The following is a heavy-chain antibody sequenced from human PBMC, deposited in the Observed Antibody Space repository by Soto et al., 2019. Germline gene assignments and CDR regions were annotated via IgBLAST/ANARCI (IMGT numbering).Heavy chain of an antibody. CDR3: ANVGYCSSTSCPNTNWFDP. CDR1: GGTFSSYA. V-gene: IGHV1-69*13. D-gene: IGHD2-2*01. Sequence: SVKVSCKASGGTFSSYAISWVRQAPGQGLEWMGGIIPIFGTANYAQKFQGRVTITADESTSAAYMELSSLRSEDTAVYYCANVGYCSSTSCPNTNWFDPWGQGTPVTVS. CDR2: IIPIFGTA. J-gene: IGHJ5*02.